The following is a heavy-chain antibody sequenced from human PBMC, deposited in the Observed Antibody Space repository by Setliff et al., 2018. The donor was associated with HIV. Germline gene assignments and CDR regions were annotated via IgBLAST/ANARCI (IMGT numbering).Heavy chain of an antibody. Sequence: SETLSLTCAVYGGSFSGYHWSWIRQSPGKGLEWIGEINHSGTTNYNPSLKNRATISVDTSKNQFTLRLTSVTAADTAVYYCAAPRGMTTIFDFWGQGTLVTVSS. CDR2: INHSGTT. CDR1: GGSFSGYH. D-gene: IGHD4-4*01. V-gene: IGHV4-34*01. CDR3: AAPRGMTTIFDF. J-gene: IGHJ5*01.